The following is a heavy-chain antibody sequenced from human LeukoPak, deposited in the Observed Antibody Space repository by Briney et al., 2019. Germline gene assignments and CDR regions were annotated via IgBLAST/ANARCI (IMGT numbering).Heavy chain of an antibody. CDR1: GYTLTELS. CDR3: ARADCSGGSCDGFDP. J-gene: IGHJ5*02. Sequence: ASVKVSCKVSGYTLTELSMHWVRQAPGKGLEWMGGFDPEDGETIYVQKFQGRVTITADKSTSTAYMELSSLRSEDTAVYYCARADCSGGSCDGFDPWGQGTLVTVSS. CDR2: FDPEDGET. V-gene: IGHV1-24*01. D-gene: IGHD2-15*01.